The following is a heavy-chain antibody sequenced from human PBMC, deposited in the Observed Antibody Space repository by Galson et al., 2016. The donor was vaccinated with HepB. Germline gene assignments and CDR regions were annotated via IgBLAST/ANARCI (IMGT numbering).Heavy chain of an antibody. Sequence: SETLSLTCTVSGDSINSYFWSWIRQPPGKGLEWIAYVYYDGTTSCNPSLKSRVTISVETSKNQISLKLSSVTAADTAVYYCARGSSGWYDYWGQGTLVTVSS. CDR2: VYYDGTT. J-gene: IGHJ4*02. CDR1: GDSINSYF. D-gene: IGHD6-19*01. CDR3: ARGSSGWYDY. V-gene: IGHV4-59*01.